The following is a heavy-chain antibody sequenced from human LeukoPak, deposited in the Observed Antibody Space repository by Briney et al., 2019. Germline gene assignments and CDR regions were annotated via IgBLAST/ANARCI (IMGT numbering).Heavy chain of an antibody. D-gene: IGHD6-6*01. Sequence: GGSLRLSCAASGFTFSSYAMSWVRQAPGKGLEWVSTISSSGGSTYYADSVKGRFTISRDNSNNTLFLQMNSLRAEVTAVFYCAKDRGGGYSSSSTGFDYWGQGTLVTVSS. CDR1: GFTFSSYA. V-gene: IGHV3-23*01. CDR2: ISSSGGST. CDR3: AKDRGGGYSSSSTGFDY. J-gene: IGHJ4*02.